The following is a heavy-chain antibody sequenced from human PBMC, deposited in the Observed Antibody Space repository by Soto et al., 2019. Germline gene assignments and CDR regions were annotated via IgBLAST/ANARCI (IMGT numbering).Heavy chain of an antibody. V-gene: IGHV4-4*02. CDR3: VRSVPPATWAYNGMDV. CDR1: GGSVGSSSC. D-gene: IGHD2-2*01. CDR2: IYHSGTT. J-gene: IGHJ6*02. Sequence: SETLSLTCTVSGGSVGSSSCWSWVRRPPGKGLEWIAEIYHSGTTNYNPSLKSRVSMSVDKSKNQYSLTLNSVTAADTAVYYCVRSVPPATWAYNGMDVWGQGTTVT.